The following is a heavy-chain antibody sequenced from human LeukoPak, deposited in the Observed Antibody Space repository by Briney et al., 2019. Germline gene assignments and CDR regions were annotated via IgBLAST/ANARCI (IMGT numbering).Heavy chain of an antibody. CDR2: INPNSGGT. J-gene: IGHJ4*02. Sequence: GASVKVSCKASGYTFTGYYMHWVRQAPGQGLEWMGWINPNSGGTNYAQRFQGRVTMTRDTSISTVYMELSRLRSDDTAVYYCARVQRKLVPPFDYWGQGTLVTVSS. V-gene: IGHV1-2*02. D-gene: IGHD6-6*01. CDR1: GYTFTGYY. CDR3: ARVQRKLVPPFDY.